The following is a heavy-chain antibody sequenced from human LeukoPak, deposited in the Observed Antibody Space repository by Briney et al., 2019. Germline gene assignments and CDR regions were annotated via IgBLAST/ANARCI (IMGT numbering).Heavy chain of an antibody. CDR1: GYTFTSYA. Sequence: ASVKVSCKASGYTFTSYAMNWVRQAPGQGLEWMGWINAGNGNTKYSQKFQGRVTITRDTSASTAYMELSSLRSEDTAVYYCARGFLDYGDSEYYFDYWGQGTLVTVSS. D-gene: IGHD4-17*01. CDR2: INAGNGNT. V-gene: IGHV1-3*01. CDR3: ARGFLDYGDSEYYFDY. J-gene: IGHJ4*02.